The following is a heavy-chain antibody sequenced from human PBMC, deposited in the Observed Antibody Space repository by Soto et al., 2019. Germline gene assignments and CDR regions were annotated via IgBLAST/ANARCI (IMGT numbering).Heavy chain of an antibody. V-gene: IGHV3-30*03. CDR3: ARDVTDYVLDV. Sequence: GGSLRLSCAASGFIFSNYAMHWVRQAPGKGLEWVALISYDGRYIYYADSVMGRFAISRDNSRKTVEWLINSLRREDTAVYYCARDVTDYVLDVWGQGTTATVSS. CDR1: GFIFSNYA. CDR2: ISYDGRYI. D-gene: IGHD3-9*01. J-gene: IGHJ6*02.